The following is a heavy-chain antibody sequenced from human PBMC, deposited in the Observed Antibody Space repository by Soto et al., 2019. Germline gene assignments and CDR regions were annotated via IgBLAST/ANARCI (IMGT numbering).Heavy chain of an antibody. CDR3: ARDASTSYPFYYYYYYGMDV. Sequence: GSLRLSCAASGFTFSSYDMHWVRQATGKGLEWVAVIWYDGSNKYYADSVKGRFTISRENSKNTLYLQMNSLRAEDTAVYYCARDASTSYPFYYYYYYGMDVWGQGTTVTVSS. J-gene: IGHJ6*02. V-gene: IGHV3-33*08. CDR2: IWYDGSNK. CDR1: GFTFSSYD. D-gene: IGHD2-2*01.